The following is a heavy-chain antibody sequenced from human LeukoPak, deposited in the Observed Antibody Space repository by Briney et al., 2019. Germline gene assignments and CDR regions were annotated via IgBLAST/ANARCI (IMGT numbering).Heavy chain of an antibody. D-gene: IGHD5-12*01. CDR3: ARDLALDY. Sequence: SKTLSLTCTVSGGSISSYYWSWIRQPPRKGLEWIGYIYYSGSTNYNPSLKSRVTISVDTSKNQFSLKLSSVTAADTAVYYCARDLALDYWGQGTLVTVSS. J-gene: IGHJ4*02. CDR1: GGSISSYY. V-gene: IGHV4-59*01. CDR2: IYYSGST.